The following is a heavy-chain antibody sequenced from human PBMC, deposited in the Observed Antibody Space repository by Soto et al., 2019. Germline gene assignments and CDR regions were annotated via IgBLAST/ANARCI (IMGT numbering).Heavy chain of an antibody. CDR2: IRSKANSYAT. CDR1: GFTFSGSA. Sequence: PGGSLRLSCAASGFTFSGSAMHWVRQASGKGLEWVGRIRSKANSYATAYAASVKGRFTISRDDSKNTAYLQMNSLKTEDTAVYYCTRQRDLLFGGYYYGMDVWGQGTTVTVSS. J-gene: IGHJ6*02. CDR3: TRQRDLLFGGYYYGMDV. D-gene: IGHD3-10*01. V-gene: IGHV3-73*01.